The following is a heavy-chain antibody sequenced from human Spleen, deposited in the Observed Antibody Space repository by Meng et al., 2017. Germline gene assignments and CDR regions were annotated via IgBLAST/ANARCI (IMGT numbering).Heavy chain of an antibody. CDR2: INHSGST. CDR1: GGSFSGYY. J-gene: IGHJ4*02. CDR3: ARGHGGNSDHFDN. Sequence: SETLSLTCAVYGGSFSGYYWSWIRQPPGKGLEWIGEINHSGSTNYNPSLKSRVTMSVDMSKNQFSLKLSSVTAADTAIYYCARGHGGNSDHFDNWGQGTLVTVSS. V-gene: IGHV4-34*01. D-gene: IGHD4-23*01.